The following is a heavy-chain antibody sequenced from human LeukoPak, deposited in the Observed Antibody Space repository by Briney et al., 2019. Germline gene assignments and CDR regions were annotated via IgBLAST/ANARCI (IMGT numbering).Heavy chain of an antibody. CDR3: ATPPIVVVVAATRGVVDY. CDR2: INPNSGGT. J-gene: IGHJ4*02. Sequence: ASVKVPCKASGYTFTGYYMHWVRQAPGQGLEWMGWINPNSGGTNYAQKFQGRVTMTRDTSISTAYMELSRLRSDDTAVYYCATPPIVVVVAATRGVVDYWGQGTLVTVSS. CDR1: GYTFTGYY. V-gene: IGHV1-2*02. D-gene: IGHD2-15*01.